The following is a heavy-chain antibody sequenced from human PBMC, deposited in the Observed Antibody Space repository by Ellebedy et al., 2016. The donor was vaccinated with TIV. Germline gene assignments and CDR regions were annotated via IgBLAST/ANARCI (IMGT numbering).Heavy chain of an antibody. V-gene: IGHV1-46*04. CDR3: ARARSSGWLHTPDY. CDR2: INPSVGST. J-gene: IGHJ4*02. CDR1: GYTFTSYF. D-gene: IGHD6-19*01. Sequence: AASVKVSCKASGYTFTSYFMHWVRQAPGQGLEWMGIINPSVGSTTYAQKLQGRVTMTRDTSTSTVHMELSSLRSEDTAVYYCARARSSGWLHTPDYWGQGTLVTVSS.